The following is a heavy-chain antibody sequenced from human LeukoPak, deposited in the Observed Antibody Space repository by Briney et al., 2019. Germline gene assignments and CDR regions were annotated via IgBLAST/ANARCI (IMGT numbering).Heavy chain of an antibody. V-gene: IGHV3-11*04. CDR2: ISSSGSTI. J-gene: IGHJ4*02. D-gene: IGHD1-26*01. CDR3: ARARVGATGIPYFDY. CDR1: GFTFGDYY. Sequence: PGGSLRLSCAASGFTFGDYYMSWIRQAPGKGLEWVSYISSSGSTIYYADSVKGRFTISRDNAKNSLYLQMNSLRAEDTAVYYCARARVGATGIPYFDYWGQGTLVTVSS.